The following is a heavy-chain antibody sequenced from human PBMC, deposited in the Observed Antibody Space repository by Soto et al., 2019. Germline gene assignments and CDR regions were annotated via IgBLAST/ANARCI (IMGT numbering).Heavy chain of an antibody. CDR1: GGSVSPYY. J-gene: IGHJ5*02. Sequence: SETLSLTCGVYGGSVSPYYWTWLRQPPGKGLEWIGEINHSGGTNYNPSLKSRVTISLDTSKSHFSLKLASVTAADTAVYFCARGVISGNWYWFDPWGLGTPVTVSS. CDR3: ARGVISGNWYWFDP. CDR2: INHSGGT. D-gene: IGHD6-13*01. V-gene: IGHV4-34*01.